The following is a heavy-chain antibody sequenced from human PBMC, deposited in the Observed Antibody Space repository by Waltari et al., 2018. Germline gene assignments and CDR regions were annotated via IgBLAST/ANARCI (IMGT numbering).Heavy chain of an antibody. CDR3: AGLGYCSGGSCRNAFDI. J-gene: IGHJ3*02. Sequence: QLQLQESGSGLVKPSQTLSLTCAVSGGSISSGGSSWRWIRQPPGKGLEWIGYIYHSGSTYYNPSLKSRVTISVDRSKNQFSLKLSSVTAADTAVYYCAGLGYCSGGSCRNAFDIWGQGTMVTVSS. V-gene: IGHV4-30-2*01. CDR2: IYHSGST. CDR1: GGSISSGGSS. D-gene: IGHD2-15*01.